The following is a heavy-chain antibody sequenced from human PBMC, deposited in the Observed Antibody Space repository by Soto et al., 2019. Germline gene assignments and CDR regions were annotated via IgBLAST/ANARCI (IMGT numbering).Heavy chain of an antibody. J-gene: IGHJ1*01. Sequence: SETLSLTCTVSGGSISSYYWSWIRQPPGKGLEWIGYIYYSGSTNYNPSLKSRVTISVDTSKNQFSLKLSSVTAADTAVYYCARSEGSIVGATTEYFQHWGQGTLVTVSS. CDR1: GGSISSYY. CDR3: ARSEGSIVGATTEYFQH. CDR2: IYYSGST. D-gene: IGHD1-26*01. V-gene: IGHV4-59*08.